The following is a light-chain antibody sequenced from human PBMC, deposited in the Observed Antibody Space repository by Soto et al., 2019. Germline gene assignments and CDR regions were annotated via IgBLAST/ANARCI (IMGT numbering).Light chain of an antibody. CDR2: AAP. CDR3: QQYYSYPT. J-gene: IGKJ5*01. CDR1: QGISSY. V-gene: IGKV1-8*01. Sequence: AVRVTQSPSALSASTGDRVTITCRASQGISSYLAWYQQKPRKAPKLLIYAAPTLQSGVPSRFSGSGSGTDFTLTISCLQSEDFATYYCQQYYSYPTFCQGTRLEIK.